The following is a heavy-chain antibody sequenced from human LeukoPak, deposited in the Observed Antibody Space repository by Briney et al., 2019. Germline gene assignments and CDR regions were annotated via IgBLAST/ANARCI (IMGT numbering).Heavy chain of an antibody. CDR3: ARHTHYSSTPPVD. J-gene: IGHJ4*02. D-gene: IGHD6-13*01. Sequence: GESLKISCKGSGYSFTSYWISWVRQMPGKGLEWMGRIDPSDSYTDYSPSFQGHVTISADKSISTAYLQWSSLKTSDTAMYYCARHTHYSSTPPVDWGQGTLVTVSS. V-gene: IGHV5-10-1*01. CDR1: GYSFTSYW. CDR2: IDPSDSYT.